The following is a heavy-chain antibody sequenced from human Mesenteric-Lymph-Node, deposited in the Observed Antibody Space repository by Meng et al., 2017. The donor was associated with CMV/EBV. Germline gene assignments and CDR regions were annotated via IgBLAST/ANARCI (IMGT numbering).Heavy chain of an antibody. CDR1: GFIFNNYA. Sequence: GESLKISCAASGFIFNNYAMHWVRQAPGKGLEWVAFIRSDGNKINYADSVKGRFTISRDNSKNTLSLQMSSLRGEDTAVYYCAKGYGMDVWGQGTTVTVSS. CDR2: IRSDGNKI. V-gene: IGHV3-30*02. J-gene: IGHJ6*02. CDR3: AKGYGMDV.